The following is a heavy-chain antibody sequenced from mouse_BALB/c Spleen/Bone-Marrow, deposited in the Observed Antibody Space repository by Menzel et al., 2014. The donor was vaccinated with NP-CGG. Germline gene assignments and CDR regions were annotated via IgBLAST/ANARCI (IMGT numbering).Heavy chain of an antibody. Sequence: VQLQQSGAELVKPGASVKLSCTASGFNIKDTYMHWVKQRPEQGLEWIGRIDPVNGNTKYDPKFQGEATITADTSSNTAYLQLSSLTSEDTAVYYCANYYYGSSLFAYWGQGTLVTVSA. CDR3: ANYYYGSSLFAY. V-gene: IGHV14-3*02. J-gene: IGHJ3*01. CDR2: IDPVNGNT. D-gene: IGHD1-1*01. CDR1: GFNIKDTY.